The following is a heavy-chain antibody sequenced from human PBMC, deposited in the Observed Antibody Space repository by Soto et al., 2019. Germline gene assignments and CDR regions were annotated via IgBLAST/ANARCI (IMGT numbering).Heavy chain of an antibody. CDR3: ATMGAKPKDDY. J-gene: IGHJ4*02. CDR2: INHSGST. V-gene: IGHV4-34*01. D-gene: IGHD1-26*01. CDR1: GGSFSGYY. Sequence: SETLSLTCAVYGGSFSGYYWSWIRQPPGKGLEWIGEINHSGSTNYNPSLKSRVTISVETSKNQFSLKPSSVTAADTAVDYCATMGAKPKDDYWGQGTLVTVSS.